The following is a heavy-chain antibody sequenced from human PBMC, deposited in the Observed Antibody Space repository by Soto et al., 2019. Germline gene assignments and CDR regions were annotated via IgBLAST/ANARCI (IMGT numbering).Heavy chain of an antibody. CDR3: ARFPARPTAHFDY. V-gene: IGHV3-48*03. CDR2: ISSSGSTI. Sequence: EVQLVESGGGLVQPGGSLRLSCAASGFTFSSYEMNWVRQAPGKGLEWVSYISSSGSTIYYADSVNGRFTISRDNAKNSLYLQMNSLRAEDTAVYYCARFPARPTAHFDYWGQGTLVTVSS. CDR1: GFTFSSYE. J-gene: IGHJ4*02. D-gene: IGHD6-6*01.